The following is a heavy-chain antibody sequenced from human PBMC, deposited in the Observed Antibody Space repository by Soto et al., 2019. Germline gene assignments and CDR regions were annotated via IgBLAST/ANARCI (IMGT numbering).Heavy chain of an antibody. CDR3: ARRNYDFWSGYYQNYYYYGMDV. Sequence: PSETLSLTCTVSGGSISSSSYYWGWIRQPPGKGLEWIGSIYYSGSTYYNPSLKSRVTISVDTSKNQFSLKLSSVTAADTAVYYCARRNYDFWSGYYQNYYYYGMDVWGQGTTVTVSS. D-gene: IGHD3-3*01. CDR1: GGSISSSSYY. CDR2: IYYSGST. V-gene: IGHV4-39*01. J-gene: IGHJ6*02.